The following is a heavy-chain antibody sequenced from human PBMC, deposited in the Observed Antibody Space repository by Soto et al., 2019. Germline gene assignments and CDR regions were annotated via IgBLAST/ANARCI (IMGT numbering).Heavy chain of an antibody. CDR1: GFTFSSYG. CDR2: LSYDGSNK. V-gene: IGHV3-30*18. J-gene: IGHJ4*02. CDR3: AKDGGYDFWSGYSY. Sequence: VQLLESGGGVVPPGRSLRLSCAASGFTFSSYGMHWVRQAPGQGLEWVAVLSYDGSNKYYADSVKGRFTISRDNSKNTLYLQMNSLRAEDTAVYYCAKDGGYDFWSGYSYWGQGTLVTVSS. D-gene: IGHD3-3*01.